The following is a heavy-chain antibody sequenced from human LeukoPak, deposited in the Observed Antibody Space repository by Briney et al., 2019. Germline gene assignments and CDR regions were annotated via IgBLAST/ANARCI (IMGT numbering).Heavy chain of an antibody. D-gene: IGHD3-16*01. CDR1: GYTFTTYG. CDR3: ARLAGTQYDYAPPDI. J-gene: IGHJ3*02. Sequence: ASVKVSCKASGYTFTTYGFNWVRQAPGQGLEWLGWISGFNGNTNYAQKLQGRVTMTTDTSTSTGYMELRSLRSDDTAVYYCARLAGTQYDYAPPDIWGQGTMVTVSS. V-gene: IGHV1-18*01. CDR2: ISGFNGNT.